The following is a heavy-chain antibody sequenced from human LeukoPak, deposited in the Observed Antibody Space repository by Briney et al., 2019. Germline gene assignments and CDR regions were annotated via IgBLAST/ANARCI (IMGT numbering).Heavy chain of an antibody. V-gene: IGHV3-23*01. CDR2: ISGSGGST. CDR3: AKDRSYGDYEGVFTPHLYNWFDP. D-gene: IGHD4-17*01. Sequence: GGSLRLSCAASGFTFSSYAMSWVRQAPGKGLEWVSAISGSGGSTYYADSVKGRFTISRDNSKNTLYLQMNSLRAEDTAVYYCAKDRSYGDYEGVFTPHLYNWFDPWGQGTLVTVSS. J-gene: IGHJ5*02. CDR1: GFTFSSYA.